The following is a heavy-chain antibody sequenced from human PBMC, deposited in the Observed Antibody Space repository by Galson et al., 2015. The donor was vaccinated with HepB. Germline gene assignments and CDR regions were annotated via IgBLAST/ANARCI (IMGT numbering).Heavy chain of an antibody. V-gene: IGHV1-2*06. D-gene: IGHD2-21*02. J-gene: IGHJ6*02. CDR1: GCSFTGYY. CDR3: ASPNCGGDCYPKDYYHTMDV. Sequence: SCKASGCSFTGYYIHWVRQAPGQGLECMGRINPNSGDTFYAQKFQGRVTMTRDTSISTAYMELSRLKSDDTAVYYCASPNCGGDCYPKDYYHTMDVWGQGTTVTVSS. CDR2: INPNSGDT.